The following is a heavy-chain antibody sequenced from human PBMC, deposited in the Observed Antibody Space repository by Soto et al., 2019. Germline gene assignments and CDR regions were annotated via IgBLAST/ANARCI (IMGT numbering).Heavy chain of an antibody. D-gene: IGHD2-21*02. CDR3: VRTARQGAVAPHWFDR. Sequence: ASVTLSLTYTVSGGSIISGDYYWSWIRQPPGKGLEWIGYVYYTGSTYYNPALMSRLTISVDTSKNQFSLKLTSVTAAETAVYYCVRTARQGAVAPHWFDRWGQGTQVTVSS. CDR2: VYYTGST. CDR1: GGSIISGDYY. V-gene: IGHV4-30-4*08. J-gene: IGHJ5*02.